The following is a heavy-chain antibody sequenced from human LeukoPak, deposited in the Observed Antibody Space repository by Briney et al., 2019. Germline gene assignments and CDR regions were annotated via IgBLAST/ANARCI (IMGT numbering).Heavy chain of an antibody. V-gene: IGHV3-21*01. CDR3: ARAGFGVADFDY. CDR1: GFTFSSYR. J-gene: IGHJ4*02. D-gene: IGHD3-3*01. CDR2: ISSSSSYI. Sequence: GGSLRLSCAASGFTFSSYRMTWVRQAPGKGLEWVSSISSSSSYIYYADSVKGRFTIPRDNAKNSLYLQMNSLRAEDTAVYYCARAGFGVADFDYWGQGTLVTVSS.